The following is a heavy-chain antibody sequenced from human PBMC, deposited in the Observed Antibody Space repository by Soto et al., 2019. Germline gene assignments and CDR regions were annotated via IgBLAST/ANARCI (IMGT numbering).Heavy chain of an antibody. D-gene: IGHD6-6*01. J-gene: IGHJ6*02. CDR2: INHSGST. CDR1: GGSFSGYY. V-gene: IGHV4-34*01. CDR3: ARGGIAARFLRYYYYGMDV. Sequence: ESLSLTCAVYGGSFSGYYWSWIRQPPGKGLEWIGEINHSGSTNYNPSLKSRVTISVDTSKNQFSLKLSSVTAADTAVYYCARGGIAARFLRYYYYGMDVWGQGTTVTVSS.